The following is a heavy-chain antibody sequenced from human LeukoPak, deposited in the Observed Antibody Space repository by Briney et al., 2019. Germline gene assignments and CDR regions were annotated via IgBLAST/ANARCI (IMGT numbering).Heavy chain of an antibody. D-gene: IGHD7-27*01. CDR1: GGTFSRYG. J-gene: IGHJ4*02. Sequence: GASVKVSCKASGGTFSRYGISWVRQAPGQGLEWMGGIIPIFGTANYAQKFQGRVTITADESTSTAYMELSSLRSEDTAVYYCARDPYPGDYYFDYWGQGTLVTVSS. CDR2: IIPIFGTA. CDR3: ARDPYPGDYYFDY. V-gene: IGHV1-69*13.